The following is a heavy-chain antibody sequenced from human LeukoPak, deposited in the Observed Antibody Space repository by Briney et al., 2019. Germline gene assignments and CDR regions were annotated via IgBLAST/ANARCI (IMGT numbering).Heavy chain of an antibody. J-gene: IGHJ5*02. CDR3: ARDHRTYYYDSSGLSS. V-gene: IGHV1-46*01. Sequence: ASVKVSCKASGYTFTSYYMHWVRQAPGQGLEWMGIINPSGGSTSYAQKFQGRVTMTRDTSMSTVYMELSSLRSEDTAVYYCARDHRTYYYDSSGLSSWGQGTLVTVSS. D-gene: IGHD3-22*01. CDR1: GYTFTSYY. CDR2: INPSGGST.